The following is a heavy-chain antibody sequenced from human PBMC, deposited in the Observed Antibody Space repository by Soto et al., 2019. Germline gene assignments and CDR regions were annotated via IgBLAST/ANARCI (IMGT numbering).Heavy chain of an antibody. D-gene: IGHD4-17*01. Sequence: QVQLQESGPGLVKPSETLSLTCTVSGGSISSYYWSWIRQPPGKGLEWIGYIYYSGSTNYNPPHKSRVTISVDTSKNQFSLKLSSVTAADTAVYYCARDYGGNSDYWGQGTLVTVSS. CDR2: IYYSGST. CDR3: ARDYGGNSDY. V-gene: IGHV4-59*01. CDR1: GGSISSYY. J-gene: IGHJ4*02.